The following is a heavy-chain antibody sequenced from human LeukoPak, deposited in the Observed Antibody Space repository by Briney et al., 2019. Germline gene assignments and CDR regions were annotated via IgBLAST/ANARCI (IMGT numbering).Heavy chain of an antibody. CDR2: INPKSGGT. Sequence: ASVKVSCKASGYTFTGYCMHWVRQAPGQGLEWMGWINPKSGGTNYAQKFQGRVTMTRDTSISTAYMELSRLRSDDTAVYYCAQGGDLMITFGGVIVPNWFDPWGQGTLVTVSS. J-gene: IGHJ5*02. D-gene: IGHD3-16*02. V-gene: IGHV1-2*02. CDR1: GYTFTGYC. CDR3: AQGGDLMITFGGVIVPNWFDP.